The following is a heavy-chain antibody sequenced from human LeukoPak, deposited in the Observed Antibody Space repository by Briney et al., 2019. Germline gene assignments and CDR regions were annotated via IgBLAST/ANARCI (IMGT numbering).Heavy chain of an antibody. V-gene: IGHV1-18*01. CDR3: ASQGYYYDSSGPVHFDY. CDR1: GYTFTSYG. CDR2: ISAYNGNT. J-gene: IGHJ4*02. Sequence: GASVKVSCKASGYTFTSYGISWVRQAPGQGLEWMGWISAYNGNTNYAQKLQGRVTMTTDTSTSTAYMELRSLRSDDTAVYYCASQGYYYDSSGPVHFDYWGQGTLVTVSS. D-gene: IGHD3-22*01.